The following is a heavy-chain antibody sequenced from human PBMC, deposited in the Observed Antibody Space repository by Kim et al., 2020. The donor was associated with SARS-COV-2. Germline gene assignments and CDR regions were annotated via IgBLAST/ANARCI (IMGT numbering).Heavy chain of an antibody. J-gene: IGHJ4*02. CDR3: ARSSQDIVVVPAAN. V-gene: IGHV3-30*07. D-gene: IGHD2-2*01. Sequence: DSVKGRFTISRDNSKNTLYLQMNSLRAEDTAVYYCARSSQDIVVVPAANWGQGTLVTVSS.